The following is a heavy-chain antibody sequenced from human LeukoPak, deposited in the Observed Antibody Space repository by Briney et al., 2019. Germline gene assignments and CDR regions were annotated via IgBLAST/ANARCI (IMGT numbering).Heavy chain of an antibody. D-gene: IGHD7-27*01. CDR2: IRADGNNK. Sequence: PGGSLRLSCAASGFIFSRHGMHWVRQAPGKGLEWVAFIRADGNNKYYADSVKGRSTISRDNSQNTLYLQMNSLRAEDTAVYYCVRDFEWGFDYWGQGTLVTVSS. CDR3: VRDFEWGFDY. J-gene: IGHJ4*02. CDR1: GFIFSRHG. V-gene: IGHV3-30*02.